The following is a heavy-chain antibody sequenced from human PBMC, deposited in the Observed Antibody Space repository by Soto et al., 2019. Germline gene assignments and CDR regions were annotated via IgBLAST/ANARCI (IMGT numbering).Heavy chain of an antibody. CDR2: ISGSGGST. J-gene: IGHJ4*02. CDR1: GFTFSSYA. V-gene: IGHV3-23*01. Sequence: GGSLRLSCAASGFTFSSYAMSWVRQAPGKGLEWVSAISGSGGSTYYADSVKGRFTISRDNAKNSLYLQMNSLRAEDTAVYYCARLWFGEDYWGQGTLVTVSS. CDR3: ARLWFGEDY. D-gene: IGHD3-10*01.